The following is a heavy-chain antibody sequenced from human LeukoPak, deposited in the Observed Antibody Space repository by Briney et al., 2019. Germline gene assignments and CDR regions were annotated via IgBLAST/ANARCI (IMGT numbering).Heavy chain of an antibody. CDR1: GGSISSSSYY. J-gene: IGHJ4*02. D-gene: IGHD3-22*01. Sequence: PSETLSLTCTVSGGSISSSSYYSGWIRQPPGKGLEWIGSIYYSGSTYYNPSLKSRVTISVDTSKNQFSLKLSSVTAVDTAVYYCARLEKWLLHYWGQGTLVTVSS. CDR3: ARLEKWLLHY. V-gene: IGHV4-39*01. CDR2: IYYSGST.